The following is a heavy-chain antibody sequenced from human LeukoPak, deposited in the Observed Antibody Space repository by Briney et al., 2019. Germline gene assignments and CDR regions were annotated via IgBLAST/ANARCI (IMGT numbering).Heavy chain of an antibody. J-gene: IGHJ3*02. CDR2: INSSGSNT. CDR3: ARDPSYDSSGYYYGGAFYI. V-gene: IGHV3-74*01. CDR1: RFTFSSYW. D-gene: IGHD3-22*01. Sequence: GGSLRLSCAASRFTFSSYWLHWVRQAPWKGLVWVSRINSSGSNTNYSDSVKGRFTISRDNAKNSLYLQMNSLRAEDTAVYDCARDPSYDSSGYYYGGAFYIWGQGIMVTVS.